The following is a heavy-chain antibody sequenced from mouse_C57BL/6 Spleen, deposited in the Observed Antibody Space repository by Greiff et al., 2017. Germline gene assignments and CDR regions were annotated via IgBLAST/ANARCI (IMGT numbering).Heavy chain of an antibody. V-gene: IGHV5-16*01. CDR1: GFTFSDYY. CDR3: ARTGTNDYFDY. CDR2: INYDGSST. J-gene: IGHJ2*01. Sequence: EVQLVESEGGLVQPGSSMKLSCTASGFTFSDYYMAWVRQVPEKGLEWVANINYDGSSTYYLDSLKSRFIISRDNAKNILYLQMSSLKSEDTATYYCARTGTNDYFDYWGQGTTLTVSS. D-gene: IGHD4-1*01.